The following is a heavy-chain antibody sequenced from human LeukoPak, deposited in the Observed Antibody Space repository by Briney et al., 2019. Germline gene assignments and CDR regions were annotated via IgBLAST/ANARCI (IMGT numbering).Heavy chain of an antibody. CDR1: GFTFSSFA. J-gene: IGHJ1*01. Sequence: GGSLRLSCAASGFTFSSFAMSWVRQAPGKGLEWVSAISGGGGTTYYADSVKGRFTLSRDNSKSTLYLQKNSLRAEDTAVYYCAHHRGSLDSNTEHFQHWGQGTLVMVSS. CDR3: AHHRGSLDSNTEHFQH. CDR2: ISGGGGTT. V-gene: IGHV3-23*01. D-gene: IGHD1-26*01.